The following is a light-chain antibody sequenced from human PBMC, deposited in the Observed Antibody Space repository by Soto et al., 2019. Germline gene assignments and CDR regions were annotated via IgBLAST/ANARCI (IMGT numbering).Light chain of an antibody. J-gene: IGLJ2*01. CDR1: SSDVGGYNY. CDR2: EVS. V-gene: IGLV2-8*01. CDR3: SSYAGSNNLV. Sequence: QSALTEPPSASGSSVQSVTISCTGTSSDVGGYNYVSWYQQHPGKAPKLMIYEVSKRPSGVPDRFSGSKSGNTASLTVSGLQAEDEADYYYSSYAGSNNLVFGGGTKLTVL.